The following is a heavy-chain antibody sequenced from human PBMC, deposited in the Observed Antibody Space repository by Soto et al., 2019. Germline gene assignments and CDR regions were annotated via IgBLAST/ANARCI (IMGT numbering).Heavy chain of an antibody. D-gene: IGHD5-18*01. CDR1: GGSISSGGYY. CDR3: ARFSRPPTRSYGPEVVDY. J-gene: IGHJ4*02. V-gene: IGHV4-31*03. Sequence: SETLSLTCTVSGGSISSGGYYWSWIRQHPGKGLEWIGYIYYSGSTYYNPSLKSRVTISVDTSKNQFSLKLSSVTAADTAVYYCARFSRPPTRSYGPEVVDYWGQGTLVTVSS. CDR2: IYYSGST.